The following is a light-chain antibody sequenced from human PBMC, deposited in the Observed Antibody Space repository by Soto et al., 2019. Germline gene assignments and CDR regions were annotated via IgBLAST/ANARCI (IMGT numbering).Light chain of an antibody. CDR1: SSNIGAGYD. V-gene: IGLV1-40*01. Sequence: QSALTQPPSVSGAPGQRVTISCTGSSSNIGAGYDVNWYQQLPETAPKLLIFGDSNRPSGVPDRFSGSKSGTSASLVITGLQAEDEADYYCCSYAGSYTLPFGTGTKVTVL. CDR2: GDS. J-gene: IGLJ1*01. CDR3: CSYAGSYTLP.